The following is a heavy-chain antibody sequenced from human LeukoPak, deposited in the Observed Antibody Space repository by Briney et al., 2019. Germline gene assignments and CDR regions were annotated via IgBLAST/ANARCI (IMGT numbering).Heavy chain of an antibody. V-gene: IGHV4-34*01. CDR1: GGSFSDYY. CDR3: ARVRYFDWLLGYYYYYMDV. J-gene: IGHJ6*03. Sequence: PSETLSLTCAVYGGSFSDYYWSWIRQPPGKGLEWIGEINHSGSTNYNPSLKSRVTISVDTSKNQFSLKLSSVTAADTAVYYCARVRYFDWLLGYYYYYMDVWGKGTTVTVSS. CDR2: INHSGST. D-gene: IGHD3-9*01.